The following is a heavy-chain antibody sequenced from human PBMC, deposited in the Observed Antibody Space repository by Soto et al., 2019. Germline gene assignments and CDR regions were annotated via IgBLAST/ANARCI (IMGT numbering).Heavy chain of an antibody. J-gene: IGHJ4*02. CDR1: GFTFSSYG. D-gene: IGHD2-15*01. V-gene: IGHV3-33*01. CDR3: ARGGYCSGGSCYSRGNDY. CDR2: IWYDGSNK. Sequence: GGSLRLSCAASGFTFSSYGMHWVRQAPGKGLEWVAVIWYDGSNKYYADSVKGRFTISRDNSKHTLYLQMNSLRAEDTAVYYCARGGYCSGGSCYSRGNDYWGQGTLVTVSS.